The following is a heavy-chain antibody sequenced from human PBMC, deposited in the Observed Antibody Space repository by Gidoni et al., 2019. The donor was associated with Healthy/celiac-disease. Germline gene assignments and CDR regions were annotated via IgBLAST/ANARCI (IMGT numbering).Heavy chain of an antibody. D-gene: IGHD3-3*01. CDR1: GFTFGDYT. Sequence: DVQLVESGAGLVQPGRSLRLSCTASGFTFGDYTMTWFRQAPGKGLEWVGFIRSKAYGGTTEYAASVKGRFTISRDDSKSIAYLQMNSLKTEDTAVYYCTRGYDFWSVPFDYWGQGTLVTVSS. V-gene: IGHV3-49*03. CDR3: TRGYDFWSVPFDY. CDR2: IRSKAYGGTT. J-gene: IGHJ4*02.